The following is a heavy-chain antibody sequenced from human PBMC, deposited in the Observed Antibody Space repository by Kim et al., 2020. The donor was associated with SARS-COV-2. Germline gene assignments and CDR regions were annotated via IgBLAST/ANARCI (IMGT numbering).Heavy chain of an antibody. CDR3: ARDRAYGSYDY. D-gene: IGHD2-21*01. Sequence: ASVKVSCKASGYTFTGPSINWMRQAPGQGLEWMGWINTNTGNPTYAQGFTGRFVFSLDTSVSTAYLQITSLKSEDTAVYYCARDRAYGSYDYWGQGTLVTVSS. J-gene: IGHJ4*02. CDR2: INTNTGNP. V-gene: IGHV7-4-1*02. CDR1: GYTFTGPS.